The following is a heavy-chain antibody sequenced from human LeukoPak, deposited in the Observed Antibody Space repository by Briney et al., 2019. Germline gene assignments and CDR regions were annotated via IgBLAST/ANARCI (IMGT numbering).Heavy chain of an antibody. D-gene: IGHD6-6*01. CDR1: GFTFSNYW. J-gene: IGHJ4*02. CDR2: INKDGSIT. CDR3: AKDGSYSSSSWIDY. V-gene: IGHV3-74*01. Sequence: GGSLRLSCVASGFTFSNYWMHWVRQAPGKGPEWVSRINKDGSITNFADSVKGRFAISRDNAKNSLYLQMNSLRAEDMALYYCAKDGSYSSSSWIDYWGQGTLVTVSS.